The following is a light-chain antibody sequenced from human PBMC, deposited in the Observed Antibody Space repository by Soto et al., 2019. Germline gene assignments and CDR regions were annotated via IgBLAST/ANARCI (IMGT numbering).Light chain of an antibody. J-gene: IGKJ2*01. CDR3: QQSYSTPRT. Sequence: DLQMTQSPSSLSASVGDRVTITCRASQSISAYLHWYQQKPGKAPKVLIYGASKLLSGVPSRFSGSGSGTVFTLTISTLQPEDFATYYCQQSYSTPRTSGQGTKLEIK. V-gene: IGKV1-39*01. CDR1: QSISAY. CDR2: GAS.